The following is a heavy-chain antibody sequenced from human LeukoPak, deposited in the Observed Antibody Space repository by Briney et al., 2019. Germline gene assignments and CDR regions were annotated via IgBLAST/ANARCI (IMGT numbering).Heavy chain of an antibody. CDR2: IKTDGSQI. V-gene: IGHV3-7*01. Sequence: GGSLRLSCAASGFTFSNYAMTWVRQAPGKGLEWVANIKTDGSQIYYVDSVKGRFTISRDNAKNSLYLQMNSLRAEDTAVYYCARDLNWETYWGQGTLVSVSS. J-gene: IGHJ4*02. CDR3: ARDLNWETY. CDR1: GFTFSNYA. D-gene: IGHD7-27*01.